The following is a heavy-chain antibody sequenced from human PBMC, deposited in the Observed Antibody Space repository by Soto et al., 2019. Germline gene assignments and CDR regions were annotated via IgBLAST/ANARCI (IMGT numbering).Heavy chain of an antibody. CDR2: IIPIFGTA. Sequence: QVQLVQSGAEVKKPGSSVKVSCKASVGTFSSYAISWVRQAPGQGLEWMGGIIPIFGTANYAQKFQGRVTITADKSTSTAYMELSSLRSEDTAVYYCARDPSGYCSGGSCYSNYYGMDVWGQGTTVTVSS. D-gene: IGHD2-15*01. CDR3: ARDPSGYCSGGSCYSNYYGMDV. CDR1: VGTFSSYA. V-gene: IGHV1-69*06. J-gene: IGHJ6*02.